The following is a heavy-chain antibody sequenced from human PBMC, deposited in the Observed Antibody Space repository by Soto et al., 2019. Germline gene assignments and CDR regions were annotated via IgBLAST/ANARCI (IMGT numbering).Heavy chain of an antibody. V-gene: IGHV4-59*08. Sequence: QVQLQESGPGLVKPSETLSLTCTVSGGSISSYYWSWIRQPPGKGLEWIGYIYYSGSTNYNPSLTSRVTISVDTSKNQSSLKLSSVTAADTAVYYCARRWGRNFDYWGQGTLVTVSS. CDR1: GGSISSYY. CDR2: IYYSGST. J-gene: IGHJ4*02. CDR3: ARRWGRNFDY. D-gene: IGHD2-15*01.